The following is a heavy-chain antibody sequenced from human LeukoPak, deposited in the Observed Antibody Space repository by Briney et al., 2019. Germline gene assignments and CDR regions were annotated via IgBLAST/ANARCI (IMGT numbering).Heavy chain of an antibody. Sequence: SETLSLTCAVYGGSFSGYYWSWIRQPPGKGLEWIGEINHSGSTNYNPSLKSRVTISVDTSKNQFSLKLSSVTAADTAVYYCARGRSFHGSSSRFNYWGQGTLVTVSS. CDR2: INHSGST. CDR1: GGSFSGYY. CDR3: ARGRSFHGSSSRFNY. D-gene: IGHD6-13*01. V-gene: IGHV4-34*01. J-gene: IGHJ4*02.